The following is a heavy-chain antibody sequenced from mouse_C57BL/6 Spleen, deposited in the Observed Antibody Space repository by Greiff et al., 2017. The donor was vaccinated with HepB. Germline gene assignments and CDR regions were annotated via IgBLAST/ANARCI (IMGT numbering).Heavy chain of an antibody. J-gene: IGHJ4*01. CDR2: IYPGSGST. CDR3: AREGDYYGSSYDAMDY. V-gene: IGHV1-55*01. Sequence: QVQLQQSGAELVKPGASVKMSCKASGYTFTSYWITWVKQRPGQGLEWIGDIYPGSGSTNYNEKFKSKATLTVDTSSSTAYMQLSSLTSEDSAVYYCAREGDYYGSSYDAMDYWGQGTSVTVSS. CDR1: GYTFTSYW. D-gene: IGHD1-1*01.